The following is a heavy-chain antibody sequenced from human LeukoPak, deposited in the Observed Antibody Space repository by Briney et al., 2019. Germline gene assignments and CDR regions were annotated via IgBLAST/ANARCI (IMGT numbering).Heavy chain of an antibody. J-gene: IGHJ4*02. Sequence: GGSLRLSCAASGFTFSSYEMNWVRQAPGKGLEWVSYISSSGSTIYYADSVKGRFTISRDNAKNSLYLQMNSLRAEDTAVYYCARATCDYGDSNPFDYWGQGTLVTVSS. CDR3: ARATCDYGDSNPFDY. CDR1: GFTFSSYE. CDR2: ISSSGSTI. V-gene: IGHV3-48*03. D-gene: IGHD4-17*01.